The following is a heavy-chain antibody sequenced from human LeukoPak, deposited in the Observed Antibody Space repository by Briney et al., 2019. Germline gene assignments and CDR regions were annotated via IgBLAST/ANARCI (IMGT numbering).Heavy chain of an antibody. CDR2: IYYSGTT. J-gene: IGHJ4*02. CDR1: GGSISSYY. CDR3: ARGVYIAAAQYGY. D-gene: IGHD6-13*01. Sequence: SETLSLTCTVSGGSISSYYWSWIRQPPGKGLEWIGYIYYSGTTNYNPSLKSRVTISVGTSKNQFSLKLSSVTAADAAVYYCARGVYIAAAQYGYWGQGTLVTVSS. V-gene: IGHV4-59*01.